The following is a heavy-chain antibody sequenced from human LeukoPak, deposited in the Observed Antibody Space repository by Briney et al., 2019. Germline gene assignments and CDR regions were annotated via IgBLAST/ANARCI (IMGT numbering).Heavy chain of an antibody. V-gene: IGHV3-74*01. J-gene: IGHJ4*02. CDR2: ISDGGSTT. Sequence: GGSLRLSCAASGFTFSSYWMHWVRQAPGKGLVWVSRISDGGSTTTYADSVKGRFTNSRDNAKNTLYLQMNGLRAEDTAVYYCSRSAYYDGSGNYYDYWGQGTLVTVSS. CDR1: GFTFSSYW. CDR3: SRSAYYDGSGNYYDY. D-gene: IGHD3-22*01.